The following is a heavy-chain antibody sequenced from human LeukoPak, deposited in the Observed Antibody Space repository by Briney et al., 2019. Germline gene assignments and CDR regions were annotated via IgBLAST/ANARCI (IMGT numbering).Heavy chain of an antibody. D-gene: IGHD3-16*02. CDR2: ISSSGTTI. CDR1: GFTFSDYY. J-gene: IGHJ4*02. V-gene: IGHV3-11*04. CDR3: ARDGDYVWGSYRRFDY. Sequence: GGSLRLSCAAPGFTFSDYYMSWIRQAPGKGLEWVSYISSSGTTIYYADSVKGRFTISRDNAKNSLYLQMNSLRAEDTAVYYCARDGDYVWGSYRRFDYWGQGTLVTVSS.